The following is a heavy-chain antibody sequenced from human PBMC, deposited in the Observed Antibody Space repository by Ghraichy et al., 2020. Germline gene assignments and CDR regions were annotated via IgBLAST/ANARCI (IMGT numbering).Heavy chain of an antibody. CDR3: ARTGSLRTDWFFDL. Sequence: SETLSLTCTVSGGSISSNYWTWIRQPPGKGLEWIGYIYHSGSTNSNPSLKSRVSISVDASKNQFSLKLRSVTAADTAVYYCARTGSLRTDWFFDLWGRGTLISVSS. CDR1: GGSISSNY. V-gene: IGHV4-59*01. J-gene: IGHJ2*01. CDR2: IYHSGST. D-gene: IGHD1-1*01.